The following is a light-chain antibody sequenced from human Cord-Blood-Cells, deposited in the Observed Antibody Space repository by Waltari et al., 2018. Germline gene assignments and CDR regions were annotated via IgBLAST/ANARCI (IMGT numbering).Light chain of an antibody. J-gene: IGKJ4*01. Sequence: EIQMTQSPSTMSTSVGDRVTITCRASQSISSWLAWYQQKPGKAPKLLIYDASSLESGVPSRFSGSGSGTEFTLTISSLQPDDFATYYCQQYNSYPIFGGGTKVEIK. CDR1: QSISSW. V-gene: IGKV1-5*01. CDR3: QQYNSYPI. CDR2: DAS.